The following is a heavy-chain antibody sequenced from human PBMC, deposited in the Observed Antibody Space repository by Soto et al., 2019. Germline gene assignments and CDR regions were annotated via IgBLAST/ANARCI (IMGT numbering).Heavy chain of an antibody. CDR2: INPNSGGT. J-gene: IGHJ5*02. D-gene: IGHD1-26*01. Sequence: ASVKVSCKASGYTFTSYGISWVRQAPGQGLEWMGWINPNSGGTNYAQKFQGWVTMTRDTSISTAYMELSRLRSDDTAVYYCARAVGATASARIFWFDPWGQGTLVTVSS. V-gene: IGHV1-2*04. CDR3: ARAVGATASARIFWFDP. CDR1: GYTFTSYG.